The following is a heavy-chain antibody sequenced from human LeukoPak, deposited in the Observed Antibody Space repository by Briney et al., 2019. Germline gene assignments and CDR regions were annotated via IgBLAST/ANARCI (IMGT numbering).Heavy chain of an antibody. CDR1: GGSISSYY. D-gene: IGHD3-3*01. J-gene: IGHJ4*02. CDR3: ARARIRFLEWLPYYFDY. CDR2: IYYSGST. V-gene: IGHV4-59*01. Sequence: SETLSLTCTVSGGSISSYYWSWIRQPPGKGLEWIGYIYYSGSTNYNPSLKSRVTISVDTSKNQFSLKLSSVTAADTAVYYCARARIRFLEWLPYYFDYWGQGTLVIVSS.